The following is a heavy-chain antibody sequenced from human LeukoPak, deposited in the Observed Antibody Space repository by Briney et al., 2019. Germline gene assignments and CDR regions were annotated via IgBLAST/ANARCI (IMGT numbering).Heavy chain of an antibody. D-gene: IGHD2-21*01. Sequence: GGSLRLSCAASGFTFSSNVMSWVRQAPGKGLEWVAAIGSSGTSTYYADSVEGRFTISRDNSKNTLYLQMNSLRAEDTAVYYCAKLVMNSLFDYWGQGTLVTVSS. V-gene: IGHV3-23*01. J-gene: IGHJ4*02. CDR2: IGSSGTST. CDR1: GFTFSSNV. CDR3: AKLVMNSLFDY.